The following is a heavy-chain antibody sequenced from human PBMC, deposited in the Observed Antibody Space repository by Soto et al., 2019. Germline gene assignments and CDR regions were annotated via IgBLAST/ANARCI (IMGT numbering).Heavy chain of an antibody. CDR2: INHSGST. Sequence: SETLSLTCAVYGGSFSGYYWSWIRQPPGKGLEWIGEINHSGSTNYNPSLKSRVTISVDTSKNQFSLKLSSVTAADTAVYYCARRLLRRWFDPWGQGTLVTVFS. CDR1: GGSFSGYY. J-gene: IGHJ5*02. V-gene: IGHV4-34*01. CDR3: ARRLLRRWFDP. D-gene: IGHD2-21*02.